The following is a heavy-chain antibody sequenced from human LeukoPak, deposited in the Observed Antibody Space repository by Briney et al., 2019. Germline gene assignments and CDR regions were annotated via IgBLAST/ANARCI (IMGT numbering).Heavy chain of an antibody. CDR1: GYSISSGYY. J-gene: IGHJ4*02. V-gene: IGHV4-38-2*02. CDR3: ARDGLGIDY. Sequence: SETLSLTCAVSGYSISSGYYWGWIRQPPGKGLERIGSIYHSGSTYYNPSLKSRVTISVDTSKNQFSLKLSSVTAADTAVYYCARDGLGIDYWGQGTLVTVSS. CDR2: IYHSGST. D-gene: IGHD6-19*01.